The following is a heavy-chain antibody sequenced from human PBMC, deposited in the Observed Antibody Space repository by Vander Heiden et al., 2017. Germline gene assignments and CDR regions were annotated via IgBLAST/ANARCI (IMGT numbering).Heavy chain of an antibody. CDR3: ARSRTAVDWYFDL. J-gene: IGHJ2*01. CDR1: GGSFNTYA. Sequence: QVQLAQSGSEVHKPGSSVKVSCQASGGSFNTYAITCVRQAPGQGLGWMGGITPFSKTANYAQKFQGRVTITADESTGAAYLELNSLRSEDTAVYYCARSRTAVDWYFDLWGRGTLVTVSS. CDR2: ITPFSKTA. V-gene: IGHV1-69*01.